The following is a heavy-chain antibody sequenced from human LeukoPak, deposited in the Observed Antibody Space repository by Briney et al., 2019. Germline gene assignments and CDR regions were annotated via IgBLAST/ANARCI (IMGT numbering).Heavy chain of an antibody. J-gene: IGHJ5*02. D-gene: IGHD2-2*01. CDR2: IYYSGST. CDR1: GGSISSYY. CDR3: AREVGYCSSSSCYDWFVP. V-gene: IGHV4-59*01. Sequence: SETLSLTCSISGGSISSYYWSWIRQPPGKGLEWIGYIYYSGSTHYHPSLKSRVTISVETSKNQFSLKLSSVTAADTAVYYCAREVGYCSSSSCYDWFVPWGQGTLVTVSS.